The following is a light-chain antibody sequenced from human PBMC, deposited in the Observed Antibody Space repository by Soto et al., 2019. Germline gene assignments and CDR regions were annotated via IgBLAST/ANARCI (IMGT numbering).Light chain of an antibody. CDR3: QEYLNIPFT. Sequence: DIVMTQSPDSLAVSLGERATINCKSSQRVLYSSNSKNYVTWYQQKPGQPPMLLIYWASTRESGVHDRFRGGRSATAFPVTISRLQREDVAVYYCQEYLNIPFTFGQGTTVEIK. V-gene: IGKV4-1*01. CDR2: WAS. CDR1: QRVLYSSNSKNY. J-gene: IGKJ2*01.